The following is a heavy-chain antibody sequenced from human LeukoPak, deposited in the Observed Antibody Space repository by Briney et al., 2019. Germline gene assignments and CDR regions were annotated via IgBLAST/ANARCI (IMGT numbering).Heavy chain of an antibody. V-gene: IGHV3-21*01. J-gene: IGHJ3*02. CDR3: ARDPTSSSSCDDAFDI. CDR2: ISSSSSYI. D-gene: IGHD6-13*01. CDR1: GFTFSSYS. Sequence: PGGSLRLSCAASGFTFSSYSMNWVRQAPGKGLEWVSSISSSSSYIYYADSVKGRFTISRDNAKNSLYLQMNSLRAEDTAVYYCARDPTSSSSCDDAFDIWGQGTMVTVSS.